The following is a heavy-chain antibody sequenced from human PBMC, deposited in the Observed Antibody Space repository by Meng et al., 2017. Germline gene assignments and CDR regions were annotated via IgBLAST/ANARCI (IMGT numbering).Heavy chain of an antibody. Sequence: SCTVSGGSISSYYWSWIRQPAGKGLEWIGRIYTSGSTNYNPSLKSRVTMSVDTSKNQFSLKLSSVTAADTAVYYCARDFPHNYDILTGYYNGAFGIWGQGTMVTVSS. CDR2: IYTSGST. V-gene: IGHV4-4*07. CDR1: GGSISSYY. CDR3: ARDFPHNYDILTGYYNGAFGI. D-gene: IGHD3-9*01. J-gene: IGHJ3*02.